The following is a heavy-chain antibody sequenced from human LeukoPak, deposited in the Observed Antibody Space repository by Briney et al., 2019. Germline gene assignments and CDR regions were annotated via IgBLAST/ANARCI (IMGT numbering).Heavy chain of an antibody. Sequence: GGSLRLSCAASGFTFSDYYMSWIRQAPGKGLEWVSYISSSGSTIYYADSVKGRFTISRDNAKNSLHLQMNSLRAEDTAVYYCARDNGAAAVNFDYWGQGTLVTVSS. V-gene: IGHV3-11*04. CDR3: ARDNGAAAVNFDY. J-gene: IGHJ4*02. CDR2: ISSSGSTI. CDR1: GFTFSDYY. D-gene: IGHD6-13*01.